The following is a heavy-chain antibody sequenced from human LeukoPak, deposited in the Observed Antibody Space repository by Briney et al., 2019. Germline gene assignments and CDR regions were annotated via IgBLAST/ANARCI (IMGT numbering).Heavy chain of an antibody. V-gene: IGHV3-23*01. Sequence: GGSLRLSCAASGFTFRSYAMGWVRQAPEEGLEWVSGISSSGGATYYADSVKGRFTISRGNSKNTVYLQMNSLRGEDTAVYYCAKGIGYYYYMDVWGKGTTVTVSS. CDR1: GFTFRSYA. CDR3: AKGIGYYYYMDV. D-gene: IGHD2-21*01. CDR2: ISSSGGAT. J-gene: IGHJ6*03.